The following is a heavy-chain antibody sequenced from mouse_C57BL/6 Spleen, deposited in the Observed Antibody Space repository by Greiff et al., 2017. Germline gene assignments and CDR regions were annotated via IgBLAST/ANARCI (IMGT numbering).Heavy chain of an antibody. CDR2: IYPRSGNT. D-gene: IGHD4-1*01. CDR1: GYTFTSYG. J-gene: IGHJ2*01. Sequence: VKLQESGAELARPGASVKLSCKASGYTFTSYGISWVKQRTGQGLEWIGEIYPRSGNTYYNEKFKGKATLTADKSSSTAYMELRSLTSEDSAVYFCARLGVLYFDYWGQGTTLTVSS. CDR3: ARLGVLYFDY. V-gene: IGHV1-81*01.